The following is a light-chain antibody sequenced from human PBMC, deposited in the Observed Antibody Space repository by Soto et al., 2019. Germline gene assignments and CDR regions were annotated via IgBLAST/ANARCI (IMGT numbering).Light chain of an antibody. J-gene: IGLJ3*02. V-gene: IGLV1-47*01. CDR2: RNN. CDR3: ATCDDSLSGWV. Sequence: QSVLTQPPSASGTPGQRVTISCSGSSSNIGSDYVYWYQQLPGTAPKLLIYRNNQRPSVVPDRFSGSKSGTSASLAISGLLSEDEADYYCATCDDSLSGWVFGGGTQLTVL. CDR1: SSNIGSDY.